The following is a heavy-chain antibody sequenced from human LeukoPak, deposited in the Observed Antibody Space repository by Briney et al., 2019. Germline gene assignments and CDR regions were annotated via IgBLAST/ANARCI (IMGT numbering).Heavy chain of an antibody. J-gene: IGHJ6*02. CDR2: IYSGGST. CDR1: GFTFSSYA. D-gene: IGHD1-26*01. CDR3: ARVGAHYYYYYGMDV. V-gene: IGHV3-66*02. Sequence: GGSLRLSCAASGFTFSSYAMHWVRQAPGKGLEWVSVIYSGGSTYYADSVKGRFTISRDNSKNTLYLQMNSLRAEDTAVYYCARVGAHYYYYYGMDVWGQGTTVTVSS.